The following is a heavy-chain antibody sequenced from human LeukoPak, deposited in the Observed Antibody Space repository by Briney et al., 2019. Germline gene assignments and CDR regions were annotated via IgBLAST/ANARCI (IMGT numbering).Heavy chain of an antibody. Sequence: SETLSPTCTVSGGSIRDYCTSRIRQPPGKGLEWIGYIYYSGSTNYNPSLKSRVTISVDTSKNQFSLKLSSVTAADTAVYYCARGMHGWGSHHYHWRGGTLVTVSS. CDR1: GGSIRDYC. CDR3: ARGMHGWGSHHYH. D-gene: IGHD3-10*01. V-gene: IGHV4-59*01. J-gene: IGHJ5*02. CDR2: IYYSGST.